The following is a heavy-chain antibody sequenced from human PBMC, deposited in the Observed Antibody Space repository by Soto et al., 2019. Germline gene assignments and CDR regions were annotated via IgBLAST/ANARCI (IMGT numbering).Heavy chain of an antibody. Sequence: SETLSLTCTVSGGSIITNAYYWAWIRQPPGKGLEWIGFIYYSGSANYNPSLESRVAMSIDTSKNQFSLKLSSVTATDSAVYYCARRPKRGSFVWTFDYWGQGALVTVSS. CDR1: GGSIITNAYY. V-gene: IGHV4-39*01. J-gene: IGHJ4*02. CDR3: ARRPKRGSFVWTFDY. D-gene: IGHD1-26*01. CDR2: IYYSGSA.